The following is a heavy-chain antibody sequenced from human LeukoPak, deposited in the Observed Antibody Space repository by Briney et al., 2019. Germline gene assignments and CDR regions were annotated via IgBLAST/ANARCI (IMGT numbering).Heavy chain of an antibody. D-gene: IGHD2-21*02. Sequence: SVKVSCKASGGTFSSYAISWVRQAPGQGLEWMGRIIPILGIANYAQKFQGRVTITADKSTSTAYMELSSLRSEDTAVYYCARDEAYCGGYRYSVGYWGQGTLVTVSS. CDR2: IIPILGIA. CDR1: GGTFSSYA. V-gene: IGHV1-69*04. J-gene: IGHJ4*02. CDR3: ARDEAYCGGYRYSVGY.